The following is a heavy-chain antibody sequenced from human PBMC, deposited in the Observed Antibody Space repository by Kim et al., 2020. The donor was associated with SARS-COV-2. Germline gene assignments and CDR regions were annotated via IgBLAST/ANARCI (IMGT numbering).Heavy chain of an antibody. J-gene: IGHJ6*02. CDR1: GFTFSSYS. Sequence: GGSLRLSCAASGFTFSSYSMNWVRQAPGKGLEWVSYISSSSSTIYYADSVKGRFTISRDNAKNSLYLQMNSLRDEDTAVYYCARARFLEWLLSDYYYYGMDVWGQGTTVTVSS. CDR3: ARARFLEWLLSDYYYYGMDV. V-gene: IGHV3-48*02. D-gene: IGHD3-3*01. CDR2: ISSSSSTI.